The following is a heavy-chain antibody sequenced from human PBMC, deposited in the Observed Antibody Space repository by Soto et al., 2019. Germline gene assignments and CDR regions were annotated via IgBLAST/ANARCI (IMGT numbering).Heavy chain of an antibody. CDR2: IRQDGSQK. V-gene: IGHV3-7*01. CDR3: ARGGYCSSTSCSLFDY. CDR1: GFTFSTYW. J-gene: IGHJ4*02. D-gene: IGHD2-2*03. Sequence: GGSLRLSCAASGFTFSTYWMSWVRQAPGKGLEWVANIRQDGSQKYYVDSVKGRFTISRDNAKNSLYLQMNSLRADDTAVYYCARGGYCSSTSCSLFDYWGQGTLVTVSS.